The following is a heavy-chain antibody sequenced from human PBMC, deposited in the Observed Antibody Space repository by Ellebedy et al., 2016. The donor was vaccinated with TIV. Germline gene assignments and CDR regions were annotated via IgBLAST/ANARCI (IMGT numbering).Heavy chain of an antibody. Sequence: ASVKVSCKASGYNFLNYGVSWVRQAPGQGLEFLGWISPYSGNTKYPQRFQGRVTMATEISTPTAYMEMRSLRSDDTAVYYCVRDSRSDWGNFDLWGRGTLVTVSS. CDR2: ISPYSGNT. V-gene: IGHV1-18*01. J-gene: IGHJ2*01. CDR3: VRDSRSDWGNFDL. CDR1: GYNFLNYG. D-gene: IGHD6-19*01.